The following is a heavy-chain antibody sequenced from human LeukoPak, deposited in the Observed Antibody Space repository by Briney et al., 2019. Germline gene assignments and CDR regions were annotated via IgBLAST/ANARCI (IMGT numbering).Heavy chain of an antibody. Sequence: QSGGSLRLSCAASGFTFSSYGMHWVRQAPGKGLEWVAVISYDGSNKYYADSVKGRSTISRDNSKNTLYLQMNSLRAEDTAVYYCAKSEIQLWSELDYWGQGTLVTVSS. V-gene: IGHV3-30*18. CDR2: ISYDGSNK. CDR1: GFTFSSYG. CDR3: AKSEIQLWSELDY. J-gene: IGHJ4*02. D-gene: IGHD5-18*01.